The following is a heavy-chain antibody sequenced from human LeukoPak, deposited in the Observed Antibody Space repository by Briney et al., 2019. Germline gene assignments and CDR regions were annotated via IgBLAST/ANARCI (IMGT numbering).Heavy chain of an antibody. Sequence: GGSLRLSCAASGFPFNAYWMTWVRQAPGKGLEWVANIRQDGDTKYYVDSVKGRFTISRDNSKNTLYLQMNSLRAEDTAVYYCSRDHVLLWFGELLLWGQGTLVTVSS. CDR1: GFPFNAYW. J-gene: IGHJ4*02. CDR3: SRDHVLLWFGELLL. V-gene: IGHV3-7*01. D-gene: IGHD3-10*01. CDR2: IRQDGDTK.